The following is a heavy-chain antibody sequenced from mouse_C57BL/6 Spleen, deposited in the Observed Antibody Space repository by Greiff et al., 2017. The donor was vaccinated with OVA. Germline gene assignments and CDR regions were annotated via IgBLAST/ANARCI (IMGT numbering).Heavy chain of an antibody. V-gene: IGHV2-4*01. CDR1: GFSLTSYG. Sequence: VQRVESGPGLVQPSQSLSITCTVSGFSLTSYGVHWVRQPPGKGLEWLGVIWSGGSTDYNAAFISRLSISKDNSKSQVFFKMNSRQADDTAIYYCAKSNYYGSRGWYFDVWGTGTTVTVSS. CDR2: IWSGGST. CDR3: AKSNYYGSRGWYFDV. J-gene: IGHJ1*03. D-gene: IGHD1-1*01.